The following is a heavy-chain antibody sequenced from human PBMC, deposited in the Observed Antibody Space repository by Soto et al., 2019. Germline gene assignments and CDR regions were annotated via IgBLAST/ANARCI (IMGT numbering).Heavy chain of an antibody. CDR3: ARALHDSSGYYHAGARVVSNYYYYGMDV. V-gene: IGHV3-11*01. CDR1: GFTFSDYY. J-gene: IGHJ6*02. Sequence: GGSLRLSCAASGFTFSDYYMSWIRQVPGKGLEWVSYISSSGSTIYYADSVKGRFTISRDNAKNSLYLQMNSLRAEDTAVYYCARALHDSSGYYHAGARVVSNYYYYGMDVWGQGTTVTVSS. D-gene: IGHD3-22*01. CDR2: ISSSGSTI.